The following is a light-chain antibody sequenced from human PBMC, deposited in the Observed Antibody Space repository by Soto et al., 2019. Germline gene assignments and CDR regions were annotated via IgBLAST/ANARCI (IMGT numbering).Light chain of an antibody. V-gene: IGKV1-8*01. CDR2: AAS. J-gene: IGKJ1*01. Sequence: AIRMTQSPSSLSASTGDRVTITCRASQGISSYLAWYQQKPGKAPKLLIYAASTLQSGVPSRFSGSGSGTDLTLTISCLQSEDFATYYCQQYYSYLWTFGQGTKVEIK. CDR1: QGISSY. CDR3: QQYYSYLWT.